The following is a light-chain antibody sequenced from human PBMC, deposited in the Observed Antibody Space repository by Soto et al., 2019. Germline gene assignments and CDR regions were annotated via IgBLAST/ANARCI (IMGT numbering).Light chain of an antibody. J-gene: IGKJ5*01. CDR3: QQYGSSPPVT. CDR1: QSVSSSY. CDR2: GSS. Sequence: EIVLTQSPGTLSLSPGERATLSCRASQSVSSSYLAWYQQKPGQAPRLLIYGSSGRATGIPDRVSGGGTERDHTLTINSREPEDFAVYYCQQYGSSPPVTVGQGTRRA. V-gene: IGKV3-20*01.